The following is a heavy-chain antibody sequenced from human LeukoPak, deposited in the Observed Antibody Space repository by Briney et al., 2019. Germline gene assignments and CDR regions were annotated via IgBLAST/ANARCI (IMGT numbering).Heavy chain of an antibody. CDR2: IWYDGSSQ. CDR3: ARDPTQYITAWYSDY. D-gene: IGHD3-10*01. Sequence: GRSLRLSCTASGFSFSAYGMHWVRQAPGKGLEWVAVIWYDGSSQYYADSVKGRFTISRDNSKNTLFLQMNSLRAEDTAVYYCARDPTQYITAWYSDYWGQGTLATVSS. CDR1: GFSFSAYG. J-gene: IGHJ4*02. V-gene: IGHV3-33*01.